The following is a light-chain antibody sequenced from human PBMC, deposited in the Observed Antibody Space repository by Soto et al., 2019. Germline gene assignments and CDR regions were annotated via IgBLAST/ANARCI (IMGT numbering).Light chain of an antibody. Sequence: QSVLTQPPSVSGAPGQRVTISCTGSSSNIGAGYDVHWYQQLPGTAPKLLIYGNSNRPSGVPDRFSGAKSGTSASLAITGLQAEDEDDYYCQSYDSSLSALYVFGTGTKVTVL. CDR3: QSYDSSLSALYV. CDR1: SSNIGAGYD. V-gene: IGLV1-40*01. J-gene: IGLJ1*01. CDR2: GNS.